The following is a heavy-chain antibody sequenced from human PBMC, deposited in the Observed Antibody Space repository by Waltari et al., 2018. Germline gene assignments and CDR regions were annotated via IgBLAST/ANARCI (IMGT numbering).Heavy chain of an antibody. D-gene: IGHD1-26*01. V-gene: IGHV4-38-2*01. CDR3: ARAHSGSYSYVNWFDP. CDR1: GYSISSGYY. Sequence: QVQLQESGPGLVKPSATLSLTCAVPGYSISSGYYWGWIRQPPGKGLEWIGSIYHSGSTYYNPSLKSRVTISIDTSKNQFSLRLSSVTAADTAVYYCARAHSGSYSYVNWFDPWGQGTLVTVSS. CDR2: IYHSGST. J-gene: IGHJ5*02.